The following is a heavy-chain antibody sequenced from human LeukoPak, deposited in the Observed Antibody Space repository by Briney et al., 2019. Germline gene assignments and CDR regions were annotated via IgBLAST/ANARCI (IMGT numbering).Heavy chain of an antibody. CDR3: AKDQTGTTGLFDY. CDR1: GFTFSSYE. D-gene: IGHD1/OR15-1a*01. CDR2: ISSSGSTI. V-gene: IGHV3-48*03. J-gene: IGHJ4*02. Sequence: PGGSLRLSCAASGFTFSSYEMNWVRQAPGKGLEWVSYISSSGSTIYYADSVKGRFTISRDNAKNSLYLQMNSLRAEDMALYYCAKDQTGTTGLFDYWGQGTLVTVSS.